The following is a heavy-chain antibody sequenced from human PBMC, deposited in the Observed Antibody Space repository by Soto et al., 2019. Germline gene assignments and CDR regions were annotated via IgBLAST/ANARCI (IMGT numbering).Heavy chain of an antibody. CDR2: ISGYNGNT. Sequence: QIQLVQSGPEVKKPGASVKVSCKTAGYTFTNYGVSWVRQAPGQGLEWMGWISGYNGNTNYAQNLQDRVTMTTDTSTSIVYVELRSLTSDDTAVYYCARGGGGFEDYWGQGTLVGVSS. V-gene: IGHV1-18*01. D-gene: IGHD3-16*01. CDR1: GYTFTNYG. J-gene: IGHJ4*02. CDR3: ARGGGGFEDY.